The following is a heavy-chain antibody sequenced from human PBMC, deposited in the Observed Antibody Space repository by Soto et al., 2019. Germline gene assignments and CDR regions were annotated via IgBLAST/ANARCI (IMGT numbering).Heavy chain of an antibody. Sequence: SETLSLTCAVYGGSFSSYYWSWIRQPPGKGLEWIGYIYYSGSTNYNPSLKSRVTISVDTSKNQFSLKLSSVTAADTAVYYCARLNGSGSYIDYWGQGTLVTVSS. CDR2: IYYSGST. CDR3: ARLNGSGSYIDY. V-gene: IGHV4-59*08. J-gene: IGHJ4*02. CDR1: GGSFSSYY. D-gene: IGHD3-10*01.